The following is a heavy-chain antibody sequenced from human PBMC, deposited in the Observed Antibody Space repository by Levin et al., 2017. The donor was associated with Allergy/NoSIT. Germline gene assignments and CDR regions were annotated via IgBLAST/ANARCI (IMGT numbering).Heavy chain of an antibody. V-gene: IGHV1-2*02. J-gene: IGHJ6*02. CDR1: GYTFTGYY. CDR3: ARSLAAAGTPLPAEYGMDV. D-gene: IGHD6-13*01. CDR2: INPNSGGT. Sequence: GESLKISCKASGYTFTGYYMHWVRQAPGQGLEWMGWINPNSGGTNYAQKFQGRVTMTRDTSISTAYMELSRLRSDDTAVYYCARSLAAAGTPLPAEYGMDVWGQGTTVTVSS.